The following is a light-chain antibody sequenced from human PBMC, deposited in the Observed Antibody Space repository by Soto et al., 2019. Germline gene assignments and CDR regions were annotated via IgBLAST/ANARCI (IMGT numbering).Light chain of an antibody. CDR3: QSYDRILSVWV. CDR1: SSNIGAGYD. J-gene: IGLJ3*02. CDR2: GNS. Sequence: QSVLTQPPSVSGAPGQRVTISCTGSSSNIGAGYDVHWYQQLPGTAPKLLIYGNSNRPSGVPDRFSGSKSGTSASLAITGLQAEDEADYYCQSYDRILSVWVFGGGTKLTVL. V-gene: IGLV1-40*01.